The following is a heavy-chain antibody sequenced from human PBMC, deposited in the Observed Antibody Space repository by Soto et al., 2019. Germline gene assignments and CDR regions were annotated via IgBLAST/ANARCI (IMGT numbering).Heavy chain of an antibody. Sequence: QVQLVRSGTEVKKPGSSVKVSCKASGGTFRNYPINWVRQAPGQGLEWMGSIFPLTDIPDYAQNFQARLTISADKSTSTAYMELSSLTSDDTAMYFCARGLLVVLNYFESWGQGTLVTVSS. CDR3: ARGLLVVLNYFES. CDR1: GGTFRNYP. V-gene: IGHV1-69*02. J-gene: IGHJ4*02. CDR2: IFPLTDIP.